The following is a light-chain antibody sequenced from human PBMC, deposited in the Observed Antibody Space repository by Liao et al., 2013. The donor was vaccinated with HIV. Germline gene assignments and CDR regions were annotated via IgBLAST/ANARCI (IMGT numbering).Light chain of an antibody. Sequence: SYELTQPPSVSVSPGQTASITCSGDKLGDKYASWYQQKPGQSPVLVIYQDTKRPSGIPERFSGSNSANTATLTISGTQAMDEADYYCQAWDSSTAWVFGGGTKLTVL. V-gene: IGLV3-1*01. CDR3: QAWDSSTAWV. CDR2: QDT. J-gene: IGLJ3*02. CDR1: KLGDKY.